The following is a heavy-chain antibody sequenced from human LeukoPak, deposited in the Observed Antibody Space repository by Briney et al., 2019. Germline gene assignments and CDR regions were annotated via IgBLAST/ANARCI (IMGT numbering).Heavy chain of an antibody. CDR1: GGSISSYY. Sequence: PSETLSLTCTVSGGSISSYYWSWIRQPPGKGLEWIGYIYYSGSTNYNPSLKSRVIISVDTSKNQFSLKLSSVTAADTAVYYCAREGGGSYYFDYWGQGTLVTVSS. D-gene: IGHD1-26*01. CDR3: AREGGGSYYFDY. V-gene: IGHV4-59*12. J-gene: IGHJ4*02. CDR2: IYYSGST.